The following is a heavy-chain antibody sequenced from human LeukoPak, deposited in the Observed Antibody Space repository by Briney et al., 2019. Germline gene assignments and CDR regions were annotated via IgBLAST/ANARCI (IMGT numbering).Heavy chain of an antibody. CDR2: ISTDARTI. CDR1: GFAFSSNW. D-gene: IGHD3-16*01. Sequence: GGSLRLSCAASGFAFSSNWMHWVRQTPGKGLVWVSHISTDARTITYADFVKGRFTISRDSAKNTLYLQKNSLRAEDTALYYCVRGQETAWGLDYWGQGTLVTVSS. J-gene: IGHJ4*02. V-gene: IGHV3-74*01. CDR3: VRGQETAWGLDY.